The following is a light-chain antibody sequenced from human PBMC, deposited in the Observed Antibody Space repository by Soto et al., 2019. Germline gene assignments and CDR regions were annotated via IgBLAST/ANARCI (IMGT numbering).Light chain of an antibody. CDR3: QQYRSSPRT. CDR2: GSS. V-gene: IGKV3-20*01. CDR1: QSFPSTY. Sequence: EIVLSQAPDTLSLSPGERGTLSCRASQSFPSTYLAWYQQKPGQAPRLLIFGSSNRATGIPDRFSGSGSGTDFTLTISRLEPEDLGFYYCQQYRSSPRTFGQGTKVEIK. J-gene: IGKJ1*01.